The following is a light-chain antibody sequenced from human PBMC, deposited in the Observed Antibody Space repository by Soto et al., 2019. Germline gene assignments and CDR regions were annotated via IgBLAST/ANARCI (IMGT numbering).Light chain of an antibody. Sequence: QSVLTQPPSVSAAPGQKVTISCSGSSSNVGSNYVSWYQQLPGTAPKLLIYDNGKRSSGIPDRFSGSQSGTSATLGITGLQTWDEADYYCGTWDNSLSAVFGGGTKVAVL. CDR2: DNG. J-gene: IGLJ2*01. CDR3: GTWDNSLSAV. CDR1: SSNVGSNY. V-gene: IGLV1-51*01.